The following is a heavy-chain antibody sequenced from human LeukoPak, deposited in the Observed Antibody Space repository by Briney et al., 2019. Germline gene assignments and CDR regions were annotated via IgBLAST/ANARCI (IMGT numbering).Heavy chain of an antibody. CDR1: GFTFSSYW. CDR2: IKQDGREK. V-gene: IGHV3-7*01. CDR3: ARSNRADFDY. Sequence: GDSLRLSCAASGFTFSSYWMSWVRQAPGKGLEWVANIKQDGREKHHVDSVKGRFTISRDNAKNSLYLQMNSLRAEDTAVYYCARSNRADFDYWGQGTLVSVS. D-gene: IGHD1-26*01. J-gene: IGHJ4*02.